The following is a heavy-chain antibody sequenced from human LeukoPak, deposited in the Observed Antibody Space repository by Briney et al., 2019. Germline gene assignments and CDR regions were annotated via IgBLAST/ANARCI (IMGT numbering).Heavy chain of an antibody. J-gene: IGHJ6*02. CDR2: MNPNSGNT. CDR1: GYTFTSYD. V-gene: IGHV1-8*01. Sequence: ASVKVSCKASGYTFTSYDINWVRQATGQGLEWMGWMNPNSGNTGYAQKFQCRVTMTRNTSISTDYMELSSLRSEDTAVYYCARSGNDILTGYYYYYGMDVWGQGTTVTVSS. CDR3: ARSGNDILTGYYYYYGMDV. D-gene: IGHD3-9*01.